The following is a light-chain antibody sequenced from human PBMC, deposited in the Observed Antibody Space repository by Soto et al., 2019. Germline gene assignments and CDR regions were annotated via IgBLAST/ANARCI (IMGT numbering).Light chain of an antibody. CDR2: DVS. CDR1: SSDVGAYNY. J-gene: IGLJ3*02. Sequence: QSVLTQPRSVSGSPGQSVTISCSGTSSDVGAYNYVSWYQHHPGKAPKFMIYDVSKRPSGVPDRFSGSKSGNTASLTISGLQAEDEADYYCCSYAGSYTWVFGGGTKVTVL. V-gene: IGLV2-11*01. CDR3: CSYAGSYTWV.